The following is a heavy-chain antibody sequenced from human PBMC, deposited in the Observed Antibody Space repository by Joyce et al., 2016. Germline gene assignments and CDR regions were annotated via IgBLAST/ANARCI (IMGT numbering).Heavy chain of an antibody. J-gene: IGHJ5*01. Sequence: QVQLVQSGTEVMKPGASVKVSCKVSVNILTKLSMHWVRQAPGKGLEWLGGLNAEDGETTYAREFQGRVSMAEDTSTDTAYMELSSLTSEDTAVYYCATEYFDSGSYFDCWGQGTLVTVSS. CDR3: ATEYFDSGSYFDC. V-gene: IGHV1-24*01. D-gene: IGHD3-10*01. CDR2: LNAEDGET. CDR1: VNILTKLS.